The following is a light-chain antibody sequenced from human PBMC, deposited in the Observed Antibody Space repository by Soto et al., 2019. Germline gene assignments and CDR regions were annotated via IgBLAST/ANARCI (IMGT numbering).Light chain of an antibody. CDR1: HSISSY. CDR3: QQSYSTPPT. V-gene: IGKV1-39*01. Sequence: DIQMTQSPSALAASVGDRVTITCRASHSISSYLYWHQQKPGKAPKLLIYAASSLQSGVPSRFSGSGSGTDFTLTISSLQPEDFATYYCQQSYSTPPTFGQGTKVDI. J-gene: IGKJ1*01. CDR2: AAS.